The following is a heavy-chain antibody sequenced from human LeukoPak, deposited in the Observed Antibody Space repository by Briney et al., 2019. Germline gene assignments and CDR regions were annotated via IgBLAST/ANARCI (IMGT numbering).Heavy chain of an antibody. J-gene: IGHJ4*02. V-gene: IGHV3-30-3*01. CDR2: ISYDGSNK. CDR1: GFTFSSYA. CDR3: ARDRHIVVVTAMTFDY. Sequence: GGSLRLSCAASGFTFSSYALHWVRQAPGKGLDWVAVISYDGSNKYYADSVKGRFTISRDNSKNTLYLQMNSLRAEDTAVYYCARDRHIVVVTAMTFDYWGQGTLVTVSS. D-gene: IGHD2-21*02.